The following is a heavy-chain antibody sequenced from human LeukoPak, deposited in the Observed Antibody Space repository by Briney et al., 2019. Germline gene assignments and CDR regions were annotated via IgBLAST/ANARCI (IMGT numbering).Heavy chain of an antibody. Sequence: GGSLRLSCAVSGFSFSDAWMSWVRQIPGKGLEWVDRIDSKTDGGTTDYAAPVKGRFTISRDDSTNTLYLQMNSLKSEDTAVYYCTLNYYDSSGYPLWFDPWGQGTLVTVSS. D-gene: IGHD3-22*01. CDR2: IDSKTDGGTT. CDR3: TLNYYDSSGYPLWFDP. CDR1: GFSFSDAW. V-gene: IGHV3-15*04. J-gene: IGHJ5*02.